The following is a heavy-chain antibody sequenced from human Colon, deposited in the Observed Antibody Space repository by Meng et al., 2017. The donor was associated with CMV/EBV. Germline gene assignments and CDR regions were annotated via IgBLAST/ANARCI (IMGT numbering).Heavy chain of an antibody. CDR2: ITSSSGYI. Sequence: SGFPFRTFGVGWVRQAPGKGLEWVASITSSSGYIFYADSVKGRFTISRDNAKNLLFLQMNSLRANDTAVYYCARAGGAVAGRGGFDHWGLGTLVTVSS. D-gene: IGHD6-19*01. CDR3: ARAGGAVAGRGGFDH. CDR1: GFPFRTFG. J-gene: IGHJ4*02. V-gene: IGHV3-21*01.